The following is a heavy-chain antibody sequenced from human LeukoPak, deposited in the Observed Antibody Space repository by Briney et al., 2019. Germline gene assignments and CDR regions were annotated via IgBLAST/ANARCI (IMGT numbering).Heavy chain of an antibody. D-gene: IGHD3-16*01. CDR3: AKDRARGGATDFDY. CDR1: GFTFWSYA. Sequence: GGSLRLSCAASGFTFWSYAMSWVRQAPGKGLEWVSAISGGGDSTYYADSVKGRFTISRDTSKNTLYLQMNGLRAEDTAVYYCAKDRARGGATDFDYWGQGALVTVSS. CDR2: ISGGGDST. J-gene: IGHJ4*02. V-gene: IGHV3-23*01.